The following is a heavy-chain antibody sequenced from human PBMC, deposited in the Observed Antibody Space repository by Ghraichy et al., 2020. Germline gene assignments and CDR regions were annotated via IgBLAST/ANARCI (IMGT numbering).Heavy chain of an antibody. D-gene: IGHD5-18*01. J-gene: IGHJ4*02. CDR1: GGSFSGYY. Sequence: SETLSLTCAVYGGSFSGYYWSWIRQPPGKGLEWIGEINHSGSTNHNPSLKSRVTISVDTSKNQFSLKLSSVTAADTAVYYCARSWGGIQLWLFDYWGQGTLVTVSS. CDR2: INHSGST. V-gene: IGHV4-34*01. CDR3: ARSWGGIQLWLFDY.